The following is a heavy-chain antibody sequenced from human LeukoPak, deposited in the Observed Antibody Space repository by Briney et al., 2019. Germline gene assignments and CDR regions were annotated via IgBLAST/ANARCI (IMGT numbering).Heavy chain of an antibody. CDR3: TRLAVAYFDS. CDR1: GFIVSSNY. J-gene: IGHJ4*02. D-gene: IGHD6-19*01. V-gene: IGHV3-66*04. CDR2: IYSSGST. Sequence: GGSLRLSCAASGFIVSSNYMGWVRQAPGKGLEWVSVIYSSGSTYYPDSVKGRFTISRDESKNTLYLQMNSLRAEDTAVYYCTRLAVAYFDSLGQGTLVTVSS.